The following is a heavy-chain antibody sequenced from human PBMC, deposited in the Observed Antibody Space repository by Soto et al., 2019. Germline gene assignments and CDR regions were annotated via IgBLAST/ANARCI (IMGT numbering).Heavy chain of an antibody. CDR1: GGFISSYY. CDR2: IYYSGST. J-gene: IGHJ5*02. Sequence: QVQLQESGPGLVKPSETLSLTCTVSGGFISSYYWSWIRQPPGKGLEWIGYIYYSGSTNYNPSLIGRVTLPVERSKNQFSLKLSSVTAADTAMYYCARRSSSKGRPGGWPWTAWFDPWGQGTLVTVSS. CDR3: ARRSSSKGRPGGWPWTAWFDP. V-gene: IGHV4-59*08. D-gene: IGHD6-13*01.